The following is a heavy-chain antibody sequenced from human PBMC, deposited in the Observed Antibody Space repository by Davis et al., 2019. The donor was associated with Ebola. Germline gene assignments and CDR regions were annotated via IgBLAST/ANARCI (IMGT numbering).Heavy chain of an antibody. V-gene: IGHV1-18*01. CDR2: ISAYNGNT. Sequence: ASVKVSCKASGYTFTSFGFSWVRQAPGQGLEWMGWISAYNGNTNYAQKLQGRVTMTTDTSTSTAYMELRSLRSDDTAVYYCAREAAAGTVGMDVWGKGTTVTVSS. CDR3: AREAAAGTVGMDV. D-gene: IGHD6-13*01. J-gene: IGHJ6*04. CDR1: GYTFTSFG.